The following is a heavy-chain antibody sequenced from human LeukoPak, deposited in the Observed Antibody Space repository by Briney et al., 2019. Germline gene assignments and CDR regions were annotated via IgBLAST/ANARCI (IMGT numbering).Heavy chain of an antibody. J-gene: IGHJ4*02. CDR1: GGSISSYY. Sequence: SETLSLTCTVSGGSISSYYWSWIRQPAGKGLEWIGRIYSSGSTNYNPSLKGRVTMSVDTSKNQFSLELASVTAADTAVYYCARDRTGSASYYGAGDYWGQGTLVTVSS. V-gene: IGHV4-4*07. D-gene: IGHD1-26*01. CDR2: IYSSGST. CDR3: ARDRTGSASYYGAGDY.